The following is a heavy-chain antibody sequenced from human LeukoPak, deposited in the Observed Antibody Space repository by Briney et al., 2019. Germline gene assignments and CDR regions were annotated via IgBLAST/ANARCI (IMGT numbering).Heavy chain of an antibody. CDR1: GFTFDDYA. Sequence: GGSLRLSCAASGFTFDDYAMHWVRQAPGKGLEWVSLISGDGGSTYYADSVKGRFTISKDNSKNSLYLQMNSLRTEDTALYYCAKDTGGSYYFGYYYYYMDVWGKGTTVTVSS. D-gene: IGHD1-26*01. CDR2: ISGDGGST. J-gene: IGHJ6*03. V-gene: IGHV3-43*02. CDR3: AKDTGGSYYFGYYYYYMDV.